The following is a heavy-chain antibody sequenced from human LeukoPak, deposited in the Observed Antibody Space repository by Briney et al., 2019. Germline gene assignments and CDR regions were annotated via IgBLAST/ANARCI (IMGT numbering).Heavy chain of an antibody. J-gene: IGHJ1*01. CDR3: ATQPDSSGWFEYFQH. V-gene: IGHV4-59*03. CDR1: GGSISGSY. D-gene: IGHD6-19*01. CDR2: MYNSGST. Sequence: SETLSLTCTVSGGSISGSYWSWIRQPPGKGLEWIAYMYNSGSTNYNPSLKSRVTISVDTSKNQFSLKLSSVTAADTAVYYCATQPDSSGWFEYFQHWGQGTLVTVSS.